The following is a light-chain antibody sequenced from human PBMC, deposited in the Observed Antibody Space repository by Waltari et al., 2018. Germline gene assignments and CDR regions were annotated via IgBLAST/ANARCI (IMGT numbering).Light chain of an antibody. CDR1: SSDVGGYNY. CDR2: DVS. Sequence: QSALTQPASVSGSPGQSITISCTGPSSDVGGYNYVSWYQQHPDKAPKFMIYDVSNRPSGVSNRFSGSKSGNTASLTISGLQAEDEADYYCSSYTSSYTYVFGTGTKVTVL. V-gene: IGLV2-14*03. J-gene: IGLJ1*01. CDR3: SSYTSSYTYV.